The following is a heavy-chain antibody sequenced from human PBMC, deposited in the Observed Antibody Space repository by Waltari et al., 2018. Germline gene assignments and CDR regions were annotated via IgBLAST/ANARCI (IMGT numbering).Heavy chain of an antibody. CDR3: AKVLRFLESDYFDY. CDR1: GFTFSSYA. D-gene: IGHD3-3*01. V-gene: IGHV3-23*04. J-gene: IGHJ4*02. Sequence: EVQLVESGGGLVQPGGSLRLSCAASGFTFSSYAMSWVRQAPGKGLEWVSAISVRGGSTYYADSWKVRFTISRDNSKNTLYLQMNSLRAEDTAVYYCAKVLRFLESDYFDYWGQGTLVTVSS. CDR2: ISVRGGST.